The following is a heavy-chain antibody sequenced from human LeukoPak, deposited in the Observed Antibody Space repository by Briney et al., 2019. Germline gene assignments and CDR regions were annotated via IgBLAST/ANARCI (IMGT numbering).Heavy chain of an antibody. D-gene: IGHD3-16*01. CDR2: IYYSGST. CDR1: GASISSYC. Sequence: SETLSLTCTVSGASISSYCWSWIRQPPGMGLDWIGYIYYSGSTNYNPSLKSRVTISVDTYKNQFSLKLTSVTAADTAVYYCARVRFGYGGFDPWGQGTLVTVSS. CDR3: ARVRFGYGGFDP. V-gene: IGHV4-59*01. J-gene: IGHJ5*02.